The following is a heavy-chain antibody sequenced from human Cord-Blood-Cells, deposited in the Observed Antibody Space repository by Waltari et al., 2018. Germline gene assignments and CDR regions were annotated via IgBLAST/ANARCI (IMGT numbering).Heavy chain of an antibody. CDR2: SYYSGST. J-gene: IGHJ4*02. V-gene: IGHV4-39*01. CDR1: GGSISSSSYY. D-gene: IGHD5-12*01. CDR3: ARLPWGDGYEGY. Sequence: QLQLQESGPGLVKPSETLSLTCTVSGGSISSSSYYWGWIRQPPGKGLGWIGSSYYSGSTYYNPSLKSRVTISVDTSKNQFSLKLSSVTAADTAVYYCARLPWGDGYEGYWGQGTLVTVSS.